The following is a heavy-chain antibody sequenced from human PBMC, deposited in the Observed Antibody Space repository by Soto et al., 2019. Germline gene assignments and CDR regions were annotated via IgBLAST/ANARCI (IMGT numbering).Heavy chain of an antibody. D-gene: IGHD1-26*01. Sequence: QVQLVQSGAEVKKPGASVKVSCKASGYTFTSYGISWVRQAPGQGLEWMGWISAYNGNTNYAQKLQGRVTMTTDTATSTAYRGLRSLRSYDTAVYYCARGVGWEPHDYWGQGTLVTVSS. CDR2: ISAYNGNT. J-gene: IGHJ4*02. CDR3: ARGVGWEPHDY. CDR1: GYTFTSYG. V-gene: IGHV1-18*01.